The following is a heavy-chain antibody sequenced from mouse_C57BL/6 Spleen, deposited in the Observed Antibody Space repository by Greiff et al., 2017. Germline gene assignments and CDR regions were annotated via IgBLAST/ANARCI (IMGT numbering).Heavy chain of an antibody. CDR1: GYTFTSYW. Sequence: VQLQQPGAELVKPGASVKMSCKASGYTFTSYWITWVKQRPGQGLEWIGDIYPGSGSTNYNEKFKSKATLTVDTSSSTAYMQLSSLTSEDSAVYYWARWDYYSNYDYYAMDYWGQGTSVTVSS. D-gene: IGHD2-5*01. V-gene: IGHV1-55*01. CDR2: IYPGSGST. J-gene: IGHJ4*01. CDR3: ARWDYYSNYDYYAMDY.